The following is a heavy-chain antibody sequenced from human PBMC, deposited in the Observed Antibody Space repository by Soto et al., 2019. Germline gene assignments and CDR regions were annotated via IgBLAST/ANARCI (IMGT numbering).Heavy chain of an antibody. CDR1: GFTFSNYG. CDR3: TKRRNVLRFLEWSSGMEV. CDR2: MSDDGSNK. D-gene: IGHD3-3*01. V-gene: IGHV3-30*18. Sequence: PGGSLRLSCAASGFTFSNYGMHWVRQAPGKGLEWVAFMSDDGSNKYYADSMKGRFTMSRDNSKSTLYLQMNSLRVEDTAVYYCTKRRNVLRFLEWSSGMEVWGQGTTVTV. J-gene: IGHJ6*02.